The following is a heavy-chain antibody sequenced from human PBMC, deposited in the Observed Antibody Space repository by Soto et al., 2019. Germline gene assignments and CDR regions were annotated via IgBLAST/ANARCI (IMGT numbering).Heavy chain of an antibody. CDR1: GYNFAIYW. Sequence: ESLKISCKGSGYNFAIYWIAWVRQMPGKGLEWMGVIYPGDTDTRYSPSFQGQVTISADKSITTAYLRWNSLKASDTAMYYCARQDGDGLYYFDYWGQGTLVTVSS. CDR3: ARQDGDGLYYFDY. J-gene: IGHJ4*02. CDR2: IYPGDTDT. D-gene: IGHD4-17*01. V-gene: IGHV5-51*01.